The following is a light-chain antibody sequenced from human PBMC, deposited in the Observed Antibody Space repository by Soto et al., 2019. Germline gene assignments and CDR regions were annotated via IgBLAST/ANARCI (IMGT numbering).Light chain of an antibody. CDR1: QSVSSY. J-gene: IGKJ1*01. V-gene: IGKV3-11*01. CDR2: DAS. CDR3: QQYNSYEGT. Sequence: EIVLTQSPATLSLSPGERATLSCRASQSVSSYLAWYQQKPGQAPRLLIYDASNRATGIPARFSGSGSGTEFTLTISSLQPDDFATYYCQQYNSYEGTFGQGTKVEIK.